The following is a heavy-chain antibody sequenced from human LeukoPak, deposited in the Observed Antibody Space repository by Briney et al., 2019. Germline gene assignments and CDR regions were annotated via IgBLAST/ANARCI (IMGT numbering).Heavy chain of an antibody. CDR1: GYTFTAYH. CDR2: IHPNSGAT. D-gene: IGHD6-19*01. V-gene: IGHV1-2*02. J-gene: IGHJ2*01. CDR3: ARDSCGGGGCHFWYFDL. Sequence: GASVKVSCKASGYTFTAYHMHWVRQAPGQGPEWMGSIHPNSGATNYAQKFQGRGTMTRDTSISTASMELSRLKYEDTAVYYCARDSCGGGGCHFWYFDLWGRGALVTVSS.